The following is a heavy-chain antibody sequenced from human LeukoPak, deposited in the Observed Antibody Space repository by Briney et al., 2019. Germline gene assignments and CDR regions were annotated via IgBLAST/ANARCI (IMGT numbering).Heavy chain of an antibody. Sequence: PSETLSLTCTVSGGSISSYYWSWIRQPPGKGLEWIGYIYYSGSTNYNPSLKSRVTISVDTSKNQFSLKLSSVTAADTAVYYCAREGEILYYGMDVWGRGTTVTVSS. J-gene: IGHJ6*02. CDR1: GGSISSYY. V-gene: IGHV4-59*01. CDR2: IYYSGST. CDR3: AREGEILYYGMDV. D-gene: IGHD1-26*01.